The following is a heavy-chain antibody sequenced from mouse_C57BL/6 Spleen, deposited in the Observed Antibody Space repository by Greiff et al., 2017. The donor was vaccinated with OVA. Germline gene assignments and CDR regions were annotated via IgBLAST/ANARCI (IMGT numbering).Heavy chain of an antibody. V-gene: IGHV1-69*01. D-gene: IGHD1-1*01. CDR3: ARTDYGSSYRFDY. Sequence: VQLQQPGAELVKPGASVKLSCKASGYTFTSYWMHWVKQRPGRGLEWIGRIDPSDSYTNYNQKFKGKSTLTVDKSSSTAYMQLSSLTSEDSAVYYCARTDYGSSYRFDYWGQGTTLTVSS. CDR2: IDPSDSYT. J-gene: IGHJ2*01. CDR1: GYTFTSYW.